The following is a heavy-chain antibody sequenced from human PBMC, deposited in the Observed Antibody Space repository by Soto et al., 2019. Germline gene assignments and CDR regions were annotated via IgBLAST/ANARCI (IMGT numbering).Heavy chain of an antibody. CDR2: IYHSGST. Sequence: QVQLQESGPGLVKPSQTLSLTCTVSGGSISSGGYYWSWIRQHPGKGLEWIGYIYHSGSTYYNPSLKSRVTISVDTSKNQFSLKLSSVTAADTAVYYCARLTSDYGDAFDIWGQGTMVTVSS. CDR1: GGSISSGGYY. V-gene: IGHV4-31*03. CDR3: ARLTSDYGDAFDI. J-gene: IGHJ3*02. D-gene: IGHD4-17*01.